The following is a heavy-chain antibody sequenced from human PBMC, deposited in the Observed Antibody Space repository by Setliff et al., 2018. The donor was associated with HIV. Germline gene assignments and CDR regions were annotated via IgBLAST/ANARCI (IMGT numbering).Heavy chain of an antibody. CDR3: ARGTYCGGDCYSSLLASYYFDY. V-gene: IGHV1-3*01. CDR1: GYTFTRYA. J-gene: IGHJ4*02. Sequence: ASVKVSCKASGYTFTRYAIHWVRQAPGQRLEWMGWINAGNGNTEYSQKFQGRVIITRDTSATTAYMELYSLRSEDTAVYYCARGTYCGGDCYSSLLASYYFDYWGQETLVTSPQ. D-gene: IGHD2-21*01. CDR2: INAGNGNT.